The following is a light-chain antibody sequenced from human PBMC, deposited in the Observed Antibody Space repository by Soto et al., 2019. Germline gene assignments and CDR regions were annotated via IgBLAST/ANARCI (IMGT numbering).Light chain of an antibody. J-gene: IGKJ1*01. Sequence: DIQMTQSPPTLSASVGDRVTITCRASQSISSWLAWYQQKPGKAPNLLIYAASTLQSGVPSRFSGSGAGTDFTRTITSLHPEDFETDYCQQTDSSLWTFGQGTKVDIK. CDR2: AAS. V-gene: IGKV1-5*01. CDR1: QSISSW. CDR3: QQTDSSLWT.